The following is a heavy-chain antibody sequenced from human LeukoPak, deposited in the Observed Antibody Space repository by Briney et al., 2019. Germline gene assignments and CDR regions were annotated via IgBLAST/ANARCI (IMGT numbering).Heavy chain of an antibody. Sequence: GVSLRLSCAASGFTFSHVWMNWVRQAPGKGPEWVGRIKSKDVGATTDYAAPVKGRFIISRDDSTYSVYLQMDSLKSEDTAMYYCVTDLAQGYFGSWGQGTLVTVSS. CDR2: IKSKDVGATT. J-gene: IGHJ4*02. CDR3: VTDLAQGYFGS. V-gene: IGHV3-15*01. CDR1: GFTFSHVW. D-gene: IGHD2/OR15-2a*01.